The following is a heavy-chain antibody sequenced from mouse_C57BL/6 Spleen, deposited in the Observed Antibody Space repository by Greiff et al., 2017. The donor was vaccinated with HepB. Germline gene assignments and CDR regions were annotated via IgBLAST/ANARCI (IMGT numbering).Heavy chain of an antibody. CDR3: ARGPYYYGSSYEYAMDY. J-gene: IGHJ4*01. CDR1: GYTFTDYY. D-gene: IGHD1-1*01. CDR2: INPYNGGT. V-gene: IGHV1-19*01. Sequence: EVKLVESGPVLVKPGASVKMSCKASGYTFTDYYMNWVKQSHGKSLEWIGVINPYNGGTSYNQKFKGKATLTVDKSSSTAYMELNSLTSEDSAVYYCARGPYYYGSSYEYAMDYWGQGTSVTVSS.